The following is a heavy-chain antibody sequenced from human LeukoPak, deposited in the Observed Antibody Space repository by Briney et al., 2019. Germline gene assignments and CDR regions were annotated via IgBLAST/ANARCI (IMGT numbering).Heavy chain of an antibody. D-gene: IGHD3-16*02. CDR1: GGSISSSSYY. CDR2: IYYSGST. V-gene: IGHV4-39*07. Sequence: KPSETLSLTCTVSGGSISSSSYYWGWIRQPPGKGLEWIGSIYYSGSTYYNPSLKSRVTISVDTSKNQFSLKLSSVTAADTAVYYCARAIHYDYVWGSYRLHFDYWGQGTLVTVSS. J-gene: IGHJ4*02. CDR3: ARAIHYDYVWGSYRLHFDY.